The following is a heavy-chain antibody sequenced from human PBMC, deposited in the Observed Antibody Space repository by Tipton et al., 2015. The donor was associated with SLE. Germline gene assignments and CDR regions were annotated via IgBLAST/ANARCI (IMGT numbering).Heavy chain of an antibody. CDR2: IYHSGST. V-gene: IGHV4-38-2*02. J-gene: IGHJ3*02. CDR3: AGDSGEIAFDI. Sequence: TLSLTCTVSGYSISSGYCWGWIRQPPGKGLEYIGSIYHSGSTFYNPSLKSRVTISVDTSKNQFSPKLSSVTAADTAVYYCAGDSGEIAFDIWGQGTMVTVSS. CDR1: GYSISSGYC. D-gene: IGHD3-10*01.